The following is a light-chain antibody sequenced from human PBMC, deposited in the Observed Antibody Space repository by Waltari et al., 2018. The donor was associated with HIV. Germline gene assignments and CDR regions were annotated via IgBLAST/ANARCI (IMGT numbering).Light chain of an antibody. CDR3: GSRDSTGSSYV. CDR2: NGN. CDR1: SLRTSP. J-gene: IGLJ1*01. V-gene: IGLV3-19*01. Sequence: SSDLTQDPAVSVALGQTVRITSQGDSLRTSPAARYRQKPGQAPILVIFNGNIRPSGIPERFSGSASGNTASLTITGALAEDEADYYCGSRDSTGSSYVFGPGTEVTV.